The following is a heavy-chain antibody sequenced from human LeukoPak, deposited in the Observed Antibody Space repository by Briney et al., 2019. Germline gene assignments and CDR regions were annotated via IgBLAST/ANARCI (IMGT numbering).Heavy chain of an antibody. Sequence: GGSLRLSCAASGFTFSTNAMHWVRQAPGKGLEWVAVISYDGNAKYCADSVKGRFTISRDNPKNTLYLQMNSLRPEDTAVYYCARSPLDGYNYLDYWGQGTLVTVSS. J-gene: IGHJ4*02. CDR1: GFTFSTNA. CDR2: ISYDGNAK. V-gene: IGHV3-30*04. D-gene: IGHD5-24*01. CDR3: ARSPLDGYNYLDY.